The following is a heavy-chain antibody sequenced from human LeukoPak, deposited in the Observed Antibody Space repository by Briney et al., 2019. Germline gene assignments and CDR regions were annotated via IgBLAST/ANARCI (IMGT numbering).Heavy chain of an antibody. CDR3: TRDLEDGSGSYYSRFDY. D-gene: IGHD3-10*01. Sequence: GGSLRLSCTGSGLTFGDYGMSWFRQAPGKGLEWVGFIRSKAYGGTTEYAASVKGRFTISRDDSKSIAYLQMNSLKTEDTAVYYCTRDLEDGSGSYYSRFDYWGQGTLVTVSS. J-gene: IGHJ4*02. CDR2: IRSKAYGGTT. V-gene: IGHV3-49*03. CDR1: GLTFGDYG.